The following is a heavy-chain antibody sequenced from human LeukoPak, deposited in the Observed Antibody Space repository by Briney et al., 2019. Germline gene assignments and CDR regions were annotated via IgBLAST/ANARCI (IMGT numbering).Heavy chain of an antibody. V-gene: IGHV4-4*09. CDR2: IYTSGST. CDR1: GSISGYY. CDR3: TRQKCTSTSCLTKNAFDI. Sequence: SETLSLTCTVSGSISGYYWSWIRQPPGKGLEWIGYIYTSGSTNYNPSLESRVTISVDTSKNQFSLDLSSVTAADTAVYYCTRQKCTSTSCLTKNAFDIWGQGTMVTVSS. D-gene: IGHD2-2*01. J-gene: IGHJ3*02.